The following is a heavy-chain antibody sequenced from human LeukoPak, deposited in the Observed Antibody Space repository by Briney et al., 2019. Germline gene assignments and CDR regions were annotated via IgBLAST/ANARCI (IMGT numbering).Heavy chain of an antibody. CDR1: GFTFSTDW. V-gene: IGHV3-7*01. J-gene: IGHJ4*02. CDR3: ARDSAGNDY. Sequence: GGSLRLSCAASGFTFSTDWMSWVRQAPGKGREWVANIKQDGSEEYYVACVKSRFTISKDNAKISLYLQMNSLRAEDTAMYYCARDSAGNDYWGQGTLVTVSS. CDR2: IKQDGSEE. D-gene: IGHD6-13*01.